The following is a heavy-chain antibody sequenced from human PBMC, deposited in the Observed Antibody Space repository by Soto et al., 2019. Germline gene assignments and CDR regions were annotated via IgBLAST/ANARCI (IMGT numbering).Heavy chain of an antibody. V-gene: IGHV3-23*01. Sequence: PGGSLRLSCAASGFTFSSYAMSWVRQAPGKGLEWVSAISGSGGSTYYADSVKGRFTISRDNSKNTLYLQMNSLRAEDTAVYYCAKGRPIAPDYYYYCYMDGWGKGTTVTVSS. CDR2: ISGSGGST. CDR1: GFTFSSYA. J-gene: IGHJ6*03. CDR3: AKGRPIAPDYYYYCYMDG.